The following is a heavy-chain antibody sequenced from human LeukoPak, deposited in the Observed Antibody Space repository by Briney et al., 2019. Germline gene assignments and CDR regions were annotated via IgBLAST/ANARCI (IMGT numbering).Heavy chain of an antibody. J-gene: IGHJ4*02. V-gene: IGHV3-11*03. D-gene: IGHD2-21*01. CDR3: ARRGEGPHFDY. Sequence: LSLTCTVSGGSISSYYWSWIRQPPGKGLEWVSYISSSSSYTNYADSVKGRFTISRDNAKNSLYLQMNSLRAEDTAVYYCARRGEGPHFDYWGQGTLVTVSS. CDR1: GGSISSYY. CDR2: ISSSSSYT.